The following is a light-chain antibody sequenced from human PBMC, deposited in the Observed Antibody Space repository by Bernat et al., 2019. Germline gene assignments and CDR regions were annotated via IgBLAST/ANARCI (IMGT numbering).Light chain of an antibody. J-gene: IGKJ5*01. V-gene: IGKV1-9*01. CDR1: QVIGTY. CDR3: QQLDNFPLT. CDR2: GAS. Sequence: DIQLTQSPSFLSASVGDRVTITCRASQVIGTYLAWYHQKPGKAPHLLIYGASTLQSGVPSRFSGSGSGTQFTPTISSLQPEDSATYYCQQLDNFPLTFGQGTRLEIK.